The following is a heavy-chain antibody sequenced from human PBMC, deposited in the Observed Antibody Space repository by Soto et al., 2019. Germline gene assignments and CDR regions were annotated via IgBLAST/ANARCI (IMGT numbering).Heavy chain of an antibody. Sequence: GGSLRLSCTASGFTFTSHWMTWVRQAPGKGLEWVASIRQDGNEKFYVGSVKGRFTISRDNAKKSVYLQMDSLRVEDTAVYYCAKPTRVYCGHATCSNESWGQGTLVTVSS. CDR2: IRQDGNEK. D-gene: IGHD2-21*01. CDR3: AKPTRVYCGHATCSNES. J-gene: IGHJ5*02. V-gene: IGHV3-7*01. CDR1: GFTFTSHW.